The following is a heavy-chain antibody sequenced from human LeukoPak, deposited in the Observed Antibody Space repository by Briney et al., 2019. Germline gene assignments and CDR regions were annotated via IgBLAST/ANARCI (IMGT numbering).Heavy chain of an antibody. CDR3: ARGGAYCGGDCY. J-gene: IGHJ4*02. D-gene: IGHD2-21*02. CDR1: GFTVSSNY. CDR2: IYSGGST. V-gene: IGHV3-66*01. Sequence: GGFLRLSCAASGFTVSSNYMSWVRQAPGKGLEWVSVIYSGGSTYYADSVRGRFTISRDNSKNTLYLQMNSLRAEDTAVYYCARGGAYCGGDCYWGQGTLVTVSS.